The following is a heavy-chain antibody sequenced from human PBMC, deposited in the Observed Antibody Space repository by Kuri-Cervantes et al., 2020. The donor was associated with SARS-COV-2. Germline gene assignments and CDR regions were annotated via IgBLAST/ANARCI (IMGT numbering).Heavy chain of an antibody. Sequence: GSLRLSCAVSGYSISSGYYWGWIRQPPGKGLEWIGSTYHSGSTYYNPTLKSRVAISVDTSKNQFSLKLSSVTAADTAVYYCARHSPRSSYYYYYMDVWGKGTTVTVSS. V-gene: IGHV4-38-2*01. CDR1: GYSISSGYY. CDR2: TYHSGST. CDR3: ARHSPRSSYYYYYMDV. J-gene: IGHJ6*03.